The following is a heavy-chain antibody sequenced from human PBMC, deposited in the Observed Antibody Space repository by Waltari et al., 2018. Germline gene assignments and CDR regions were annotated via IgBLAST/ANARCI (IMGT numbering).Heavy chain of an antibody. Sequence: QVQLVQSGAEVKKPGSSVKVSCKASGGTFSSYAISWVRQAPGQGLEWMGGIIPILGIANYAKKFQGRVTITADESTSTAYMELSSLRSEDTAVYYCARVPHYYDSSGYYASAFDIWGQGTMVTVSS. J-gene: IGHJ3*02. CDR3: ARVPHYYDSSGYYASAFDI. D-gene: IGHD3-22*01. CDR1: GGTFSSYA. V-gene: IGHV1-69*04. CDR2: IIPILGIA.